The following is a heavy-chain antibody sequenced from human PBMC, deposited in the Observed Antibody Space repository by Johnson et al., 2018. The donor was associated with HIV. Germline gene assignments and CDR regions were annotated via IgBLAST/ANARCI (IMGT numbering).Heavy chain of an antibody. D-gene: IGHD2-15*01. J-gene: IGHJ3*02. V-gene: IGHV3-20*04. CDR3: ARGPTRSAFDI. CDR2: INWNGGST. Sequence: VQLVESGGGVVRPGGSLRLSCAVSGFTFDDYDMSWVRQAPGKGLDWVSGINWNGGSTVFSDSVKGRFTISRDNAKNSLYLQMNSLRAEDTAVYYCARGPTRSAFDIWGQGTMVTVSS. CDR1: GFTFDDYD.